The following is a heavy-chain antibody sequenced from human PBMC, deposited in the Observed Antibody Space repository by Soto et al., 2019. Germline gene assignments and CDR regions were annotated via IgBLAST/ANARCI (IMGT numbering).Heavy chain of an antibody. D-gene: IGHD2-15*01. V-gene: IGHV1-69*01. CDR1: GGTFRNHV. Sequence: QVHLLQSGAEVKKPGSSVNVSCKASGGTFRNHVFNWVRQAPGQGLEWMGGIIPVFGTPNYAQKFQGRFTITADESTRSVYTELRSLKLEDTAVYYCAGDLACRDVNISPLHFWGHGTLVTFSS. CDR2: IIPVFGTP. J-gene: IGHJ4*01. CDR3: AGDLACRDVNISPLHF.